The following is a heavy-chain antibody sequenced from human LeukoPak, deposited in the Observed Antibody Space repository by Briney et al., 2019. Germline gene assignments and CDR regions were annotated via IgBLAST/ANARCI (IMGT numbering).Heavy chain of an antibody. V-gene: IGHV4-4*07. CDR3: ARSLLLWFGELSDAFDI. CDR1: GGSISSYY. CDR2: IYTSGST. Sequence: PSETLSLTCTVSGGSISSYYWSWIRQPAGKGLEWIGRIYTSGSTNYNPSLRSRVTMSVDTSKNQFSLKLSSVTAADTVVYYCARSLLLWFGELSDAFDIWGQGTMVTVSS. D-gene: IGHD3-10*01. J-gene: IGHJ3*02.